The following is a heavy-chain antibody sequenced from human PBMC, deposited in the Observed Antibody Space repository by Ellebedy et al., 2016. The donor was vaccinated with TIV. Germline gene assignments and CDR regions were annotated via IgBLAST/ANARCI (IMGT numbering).Heavy chain of an antibody. CDR1: AGSISSSSYY. Sequence: MPSETLSLTCTVSAGSISSSSYYWGWIRQPPGKGLGWIGSIYYSGSTYYNPSLKSRVTISVDTSKNQFSLKLSSVTAADTAVYYCATFPGGSGSYYGLPGFDPWGQGTLVTVSS. CDR2: IYYSGST. D-gene: IGHD3-10*01. J-gene: IGHJ5*02. V-gene: IGHV4-39*01. CDR3: ATFPGGSGSYYGLPGFDP.